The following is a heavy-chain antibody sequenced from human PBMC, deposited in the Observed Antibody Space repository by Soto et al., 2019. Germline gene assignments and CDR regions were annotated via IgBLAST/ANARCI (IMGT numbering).Heavy chain of an antibody. V-gene: IGHV3-48*01. J-gene: IGHJ4*02. CDR1: GFTFSSYS. D-gene: IGHD3-3*01. Sequence: AGGSLRLSCAASGFTFSSYSMNWVRQAPGKGLEWVSYISSSSSTIYYADSVKGRFTISRDNAKNSLYLQMNSLRAEDTAVYYCAGERHDFWSGYYRFDYWGQGTLVTVSS. CDR3: AGERHDFWSGYYRFDY. CDR2: ISSSSSTI.